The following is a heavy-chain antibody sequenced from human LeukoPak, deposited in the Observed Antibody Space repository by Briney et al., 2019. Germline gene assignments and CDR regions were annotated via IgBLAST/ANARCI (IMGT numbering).Heavy chain of an antibody. CDR3: ARGTGAFDI. V-gene: IGHV3-74*01. J-gene: IGHJ3*02. D-gene: IGHD1-1*01. CDR2: IKSDGSFT. CDR1: GFTFSSHW. Sequence: PGGSLRLSCVASGFTFSSHWMHWVRQAPGKGLVWVSHIKSDGSFTNYADSVKGRFTISRDNAKNTLYLQMNSLRPEDTAVYYCARGTGAFDIWGQGTKVTVSS.